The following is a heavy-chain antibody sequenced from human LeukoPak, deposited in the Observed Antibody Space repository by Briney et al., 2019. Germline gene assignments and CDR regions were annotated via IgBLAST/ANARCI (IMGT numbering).Heavy chain of an antibody. CDR3: ASGDSDHDSDF. CDR2: INPKSGGT. D-gene: IGHD5-12*01. J-gene: IGHJ4*02. Sequence: GASVKVSCKAAGHTFTGYYMHWVRQAPGQGLEWMGWINPKSGGTNYAQKFQGRVTMTRGTSISTAYMELSRLRSDDTAVYYCASGDSDHDSDFWGQGTLVTVSS. V-gene: IGHV1-2*02. CDR1: GHTFTGYY.